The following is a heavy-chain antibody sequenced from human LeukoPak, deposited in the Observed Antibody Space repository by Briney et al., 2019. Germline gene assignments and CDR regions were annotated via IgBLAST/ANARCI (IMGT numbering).Heavy chain of an antibody. Sequence: PSETLSLTCAVHGGSFSGYYWSWSRQPPGKGLEWSGEINHSGITNYNPSLKSRVTISVDTSKNQSSLKLSSVTAADTAVYYCARGGGVRYSSSWYRYYFDYWGQGTLVTVSS. CDR1: GGSFSGYY. D-gene: IGHD6-13*01. V-gene: IGHV4-34*01. CDR2: INHSGIT. CDR3: ARGGGVRYSSSWYRYYFDY. J-gene: IGHJ4*02.